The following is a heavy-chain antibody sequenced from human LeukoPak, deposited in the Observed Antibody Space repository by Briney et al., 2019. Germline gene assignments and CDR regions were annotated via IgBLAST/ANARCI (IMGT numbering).Heavy chain of an antibody. J-gene: IGHJ4*02. V-gene: IGHV4-59*08. Sequence: SETLSLTSTVSGGSLRSYYWSWIRQSPEKGLEWIGYVYYSGGTNYNPSLKGRVTISVDTSKNQFALRLTSVAAADTAIYYCARISDDNSLDYWGQGTLVTVSS. D-gene: IGHD3-9*01. CDR3: ARISDDNSLDY. CDR2: VYYSGGT. CDR1: GGSLRSYY.